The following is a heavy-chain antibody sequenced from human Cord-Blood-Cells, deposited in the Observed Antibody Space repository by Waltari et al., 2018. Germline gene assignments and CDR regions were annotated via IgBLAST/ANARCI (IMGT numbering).Heavy chain of an antibody. V-gene: IGHV1-69*06. CDR3: ARDTVVVPAAIVSYYGMDV. D-gene: IGHD2-2*01. CDR2: ISPIFGTA. CDR1: GGTFSSYA. J-gene: IGHJ6*02. Sequence: QVQLVQSGAEVKKPGSSVKVSCKASGGTFSSYAINWVRQAPGQGLEWMGGISPIFGTANYAQKFQGRVTITADKSTSTAYMELSSLRSEDTAVYYCARDTVVVPAAIVSYYGMDVWGQGTTVTVSS.